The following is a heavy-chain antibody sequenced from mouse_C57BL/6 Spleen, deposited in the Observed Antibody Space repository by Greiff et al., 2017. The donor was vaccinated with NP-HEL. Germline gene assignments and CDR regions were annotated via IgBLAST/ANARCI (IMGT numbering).Heavy chain of an antibody. D-gene: IGHD2-1*01. CDR3: TTYGNYGYFDV. Sequence: EVQLVESGGGLVQPGGSMKLSCAASGFTFSDAWMDWVRQSPEKGLEWVAEIKNKANNHATYYAESVKGRFTISRDDSKSSVYLQMNSLRAEDTGIYYCTTYGNYGYFDVWGTGTTVTVSS. CDR1: GFTFSDAW. CDR2: IKNKANNHAT. V-gene: IGHV6-6*01. J-gene: IGHJ1*03.